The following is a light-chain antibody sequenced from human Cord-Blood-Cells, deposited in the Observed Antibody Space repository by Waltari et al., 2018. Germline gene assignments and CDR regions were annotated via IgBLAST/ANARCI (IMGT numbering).Light chain of an antibody. CDR3: CSYAGSSTLV. J-gene: IGLJ2*01. V-gene: IGLV2-23*01. CDR1: SSDVGSYNL. Sequence: SALTQPASFSGSPGQSITIICTGTSSDVGSYNLVSLYQQHPGKAPKLMIYEGSKRPSGVSNRFSGSKSGNTASLTISGLQAEDEADYYCCSYAGSSTLVFGGGTKLTVL. CDR2: EGS.